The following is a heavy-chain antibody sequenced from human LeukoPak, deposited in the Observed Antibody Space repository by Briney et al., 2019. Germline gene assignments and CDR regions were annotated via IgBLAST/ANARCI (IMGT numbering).Heavy chain of an antibody. D-gene: IGHD2/OR15-2a*01. J-gene: IGHJ4*02. CDR3: ATFSFK. V-gene: IGHV3-7*01. CDR2: IRDDGSEK. Sequence: GGSLRLSCAASGFRITTFWMAWVRQAPGKGLEWVACIRDDGSEKYYVDSVKGRFTISRDNAKNSLQLQMNSLRADDTAVYYCATFSFKWGQGTLVTVSS. CDR1: GFRITTFW.